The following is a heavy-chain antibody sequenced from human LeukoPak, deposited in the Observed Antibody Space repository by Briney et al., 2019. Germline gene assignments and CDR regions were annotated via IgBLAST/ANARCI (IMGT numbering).Heavy chain of an antibody. V-gene: IGHV4-59*01. CDR3: ARGTYDTLTGN. Sequence: SETLSLTCTVSGGSISSYYWSWIRQPPGKGLEWIGYIYYSGSTNYNPSLKSRVIISVDTSKNQFSLKLSSVTAADTAVYYCARGTYDTLTGNWGQGTLVTVSS. CDR2: IYYSGST. D-gene: IGHD3-9*01. CDR1: GGSISSYY. J-gene: IGHJ4*02.